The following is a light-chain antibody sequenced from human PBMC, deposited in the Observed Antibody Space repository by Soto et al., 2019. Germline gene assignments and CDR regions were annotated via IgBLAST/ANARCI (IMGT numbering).Light chain of an antibody. J-gene: IGKJ1*01. CDR1: QSISSW. CDR2: DAS. Sequence: DIQMTQSPSSLSASVGDRVTITCRASQSISSWLAWYQQKPGKAPKLLIYDASSLESGVPSRFSDSGSMTEATRSIGSRPADEFSTYNSHKYKSYAGTFVQGTKV. V-gene: IGKV1-5*01. CDR3: HKYKSYAGT.